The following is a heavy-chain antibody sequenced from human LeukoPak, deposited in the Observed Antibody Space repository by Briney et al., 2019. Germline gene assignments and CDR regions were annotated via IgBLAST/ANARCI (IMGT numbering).Heavy chain of an antibody. D-gene: IGHD3-22*01. J-gene: IGHJ6*02. CDR3: ARVYYYDSSGSLGGMDV. CDR1: GFTFSSYA. Sequence: GGSLRLSCAASGFTFSSYAMHWVRQAPGKGLEWVAVISYDGSNKYYADSVKGRFTISRDNSKNTLYLQMSSLRAEDTAVYYCARVYYYDSSGSLGGMDVWGQGTTVTVSS. V-gene: IGHV3-30-3*01. CDR2: ISYDGSNK.